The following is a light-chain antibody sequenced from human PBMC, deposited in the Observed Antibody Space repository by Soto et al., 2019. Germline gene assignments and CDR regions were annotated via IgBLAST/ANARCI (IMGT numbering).Light chain of an antibody. J-gene: IGKJ3*01. CDR3: QHYGSSPPFT. Sequence: EIALTQSPGTLSLSPGDRASLSCRASQSVSNSYLAWYQQKPGQAPRLLIYGSSIRATGIPDRFSGSGSGTDFALTIGRLEPEDFAVYYCQHYGSSPPFTFGPGTKVDI. CDR2: GSS. CDR1: QSVSNSY. V-gene: IGKV3-20*01.